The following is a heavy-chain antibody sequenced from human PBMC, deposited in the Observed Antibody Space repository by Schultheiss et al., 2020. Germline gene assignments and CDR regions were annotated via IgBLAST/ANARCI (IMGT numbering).Heavy chain of an antibody. Sequence: ASVKVSCKASGYTFTSYDINWVRQATGQGLEWMGWMNPNSGNTGYAQKFQGRVTMTRNTSISTAYMELSSLRSEDTAVYYCARARSTVNWFDPWGQGTLVTVSS. CDR1: GYTFTSYD. D-gene: IGHD4-17*01. CDR3: ARARSTVNWFDP. J-gene: IGHJ5*02. V-gene: IGHV1-8*01. CDR2: MNPNSGNT.